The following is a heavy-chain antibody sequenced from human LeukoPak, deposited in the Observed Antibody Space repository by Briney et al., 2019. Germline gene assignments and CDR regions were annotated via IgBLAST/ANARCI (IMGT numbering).Heavy chain of an antibody. J-gene: IGHJ4*02. CDR2: ISAFNGNT. CDR3: ARAQLYCFDY. CDR1: GYTFTSYG. D-gene: IGHD5-18*01. Sequence: ASVKVSCKASGYTFTSYGISWVGQAPGQGLEWMGWISAFNGNTKYAQRLQGRVTMTTDTSTSTAYMELRSLRSDDTAVYYCARAQLYCFDYWGQGTLVTVSS. V-gene: IGHV1-18*01.